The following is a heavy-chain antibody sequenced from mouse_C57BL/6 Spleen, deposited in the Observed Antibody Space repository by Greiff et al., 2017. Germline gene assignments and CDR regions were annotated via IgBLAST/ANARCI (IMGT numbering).Heavy chain of an antibody. J-gene: IGHJ3*01. V-gene: IGHV5-4*01. CDR2: ISDGGSYT. CDR3: ARDPTYPFAY. D-gene: IGHD5-1*01. Sequence: EVKLMESGGGLVKPGGSLKLSCAASGFTFSSYAMSWVRQTPEKRLEWVATISDGGSYTYYPDNVKGRFTISRDNANNNLYLQMSHLKSEDTAMYYCARDPTYPFAYWGQGTLVTVSA. CDR1: GFTFSSYA.